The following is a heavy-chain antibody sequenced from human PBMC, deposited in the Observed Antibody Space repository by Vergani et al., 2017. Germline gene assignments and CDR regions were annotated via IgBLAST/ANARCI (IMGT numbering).Heavy chain of an antibody. D-gene: IGHD3-3*01. V-gene: IGHV3-23*01. J-gene: IGHJ4*02. CDR1: GFTFSSYA. Sequence: EVQLLESGGGLVQPGGSLRLSCAASGFTFSSYAISWVRQAPGKGVEWVPAISGSGGSTYYADSVKGRFTMYRDNSKNTLYLQMKSLRAEDTAVYYCAKDALRASIFGVAIFDYWGQGTLVTVSS. CDR2: ISGSGGST. CDR3: AKDALRASIFGVAIFDY.